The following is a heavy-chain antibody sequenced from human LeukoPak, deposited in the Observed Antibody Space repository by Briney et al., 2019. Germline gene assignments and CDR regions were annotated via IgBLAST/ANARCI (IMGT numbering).Heavy chain of an antibody. Sequence: GGSLRLSCAASGFVFDDYGMSWVRQAPGKGLGWVSAINWDGSTTSYADSVKGRFTISRDKAKKSLYLQMNSLRAEDTALYYCARDREGQLLWFGELGYWGQGSLVTVSS. J-gene: IGHJ4*02. D-gene: IGHD3-10*01. CDR1: GFVFDDYG. CDR2: INWDGSTT. V-gene: IGHV3-20*04. CDR3: ARDREGQLLWFGELGY.